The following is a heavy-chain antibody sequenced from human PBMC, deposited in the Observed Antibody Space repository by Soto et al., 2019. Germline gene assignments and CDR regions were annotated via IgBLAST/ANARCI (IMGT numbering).Heavy chain of an antibody. CDR2: ISYDGSNK. J-gene: IGHJ6*01. CDR1: GFTFSSYG. D-gene: IGHD6-19*01. Sequence: QVQLVESGGGVVQPGRSLRLSCAASGFTFSSYGMHWVRQAPGKGLEWVAVISYDGSNKYYADSVKGRFTISRDNSKNTLYLQMNSLRAEDTAVYYCAKEDQNSSGWYSPTRGYGMDVW. V-gene: IGHV3-30*18. CDR3: AKEDQNSSGWYSPTRGYGMDV.